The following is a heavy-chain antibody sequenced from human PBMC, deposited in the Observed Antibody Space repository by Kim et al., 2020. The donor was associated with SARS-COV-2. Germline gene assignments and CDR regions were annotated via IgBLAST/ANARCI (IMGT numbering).Heavy chain of an antibody. CDR2: ISASGGDT. V-gene: IGHV3-23*01. D-gene: IGHD4-4*01. CDR3: AKVTTLTAPFYDY. Sequence: GGSLRLSCAASGFTFSSYALSCVRQAPGKGLEWVSRISASGGDTYYADSVQGRFTISRDNSKNALNLEMNSLRAEDTALYYCAKVTTLTAPFYDYWGQGTLVPVSS. CDR1: GFTFSSYA. J-gene: IGHJ4*02.